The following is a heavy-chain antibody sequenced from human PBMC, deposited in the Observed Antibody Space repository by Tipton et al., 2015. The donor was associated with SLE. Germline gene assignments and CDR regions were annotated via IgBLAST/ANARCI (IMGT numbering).Heavy chain of an antibody. Sequence: SLRLSCAASGFTFSSYAMHWVRQAPGKGLEWVAVISYDGSNKYYADSVKGRFTISRDNSKNSLYLQMNSLRGENTAVYYCARDGLRTGEFDYWGQGTLVTVSS. V-gene: IGHV3-30*04. CDR3: ARDGLRTGEFDY. CDR2: ISYDGSNK. CDR1: GFTFSSYA. D-gene: IGHD7-27*01. J-gene: IGHJ4*02.